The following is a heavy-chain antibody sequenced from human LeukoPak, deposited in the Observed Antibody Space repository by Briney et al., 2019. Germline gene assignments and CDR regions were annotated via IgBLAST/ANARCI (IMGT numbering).Heavy chain of an antibody. CDR3: AKGPATVYSSGFDY. CDR2: IRYDGSNK. CDR1: GFTFSSYG. V-gene: IGHV3-30*02. D-gene: IGHD6-19*01. J-gene: IGHJ4*02. Sequence: PGGSLRLSCAASGFTFSSYGMHWVRQAPGKGLEWVAFIRYDGSNKYYADSVKGRFTISRDNSKNTLYLQMNSLRAEDTAVYYCAKGPATVYSSGFDYWGQGTLVTVSS.